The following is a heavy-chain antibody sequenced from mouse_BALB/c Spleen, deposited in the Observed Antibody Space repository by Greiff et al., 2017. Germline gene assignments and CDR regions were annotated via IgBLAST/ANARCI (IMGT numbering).Heavy chain of an antibody. V-gene: IGHV5-17*02. D-gene: IGHD4-1*01. Sequence: EVQRVESGGGLVQPGGSRKLSCAASGFTFSSFGMHWVRQAPEKGLEWVAYISSGSSTIYYADTVKGRFTISRDNPKNTLFLQMTSLRSEDTAMYYCARGGNWDYAMDYWGQGTSVTVSS. CDR1: GFTFSSFG. J-gene: IGHJ4*01. CDR3: ARGGNWDYAMDY. CDR2: ISSGSSTI.